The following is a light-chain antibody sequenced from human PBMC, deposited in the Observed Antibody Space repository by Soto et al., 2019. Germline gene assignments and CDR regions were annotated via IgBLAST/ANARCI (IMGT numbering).Light chain of an antibody. V-gene: IGKV2-28*01. CDR3: MQALQAPSK. J-gene: IGKJ1*01. CDR2: LGF. Sequence: DIVMTHSPASLAVSLGERSTMNCTCSRTVLYKSNNKNHLAWYLQKPGQSPQLLIYLGFNRASGVPDRFSGSGSGTDFTLRISRVEAEDVGVYYCMQALQAPSKFGQGTKVDIK. CDR1: RTVLYKSNNKNH.